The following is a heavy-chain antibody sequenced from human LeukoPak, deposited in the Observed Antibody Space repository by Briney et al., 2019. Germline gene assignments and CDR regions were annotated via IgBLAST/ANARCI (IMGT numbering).Heavy chain of an antibody. CDR3: AKEARSQPFTMIVVVWYFDL. V-gene: IGHV3-9*01. CDR2: ISWNSGSI. J-gene: IGHJ2*01. CDR1: GFTFDDYA. D-gene: IGHD3-22*01. Sequence: PGRSLRLSCAASGFTFDDYAMHWVRQAPGKGLEWVSGISWNSGSIGYADSVKGRFTISRDNAKNSLYLQMNSLRAEDTALYYCAKEARSQPFTMIVVVWYFDLWGRGTLVTVSS.